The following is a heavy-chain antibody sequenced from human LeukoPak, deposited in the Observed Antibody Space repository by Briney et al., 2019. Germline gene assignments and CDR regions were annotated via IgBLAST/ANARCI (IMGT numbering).Heavy chain of an antibody. V-gene: IGHV1-69*13. CDR2: IIPIFGTA. CDR1: GGTFSGYA. J-gene: IGHJ6*03. CDR3: ARAGLVAPPHKYYYYYMDV. Sequence: SVKVSCKASGGTFSGYAISWVRQAPGQGLEWMGGIIPIFGTANYAQKFQGRVTITADESTSTAYMELSSLRSEDTAVYYCARAGLVAPPHKYYYYYMDVWGKGTTVTISS. D-gene: IGHD5-12*01.